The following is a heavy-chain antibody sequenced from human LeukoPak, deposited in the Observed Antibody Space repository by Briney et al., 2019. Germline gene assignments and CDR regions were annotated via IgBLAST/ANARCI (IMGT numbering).Heavy chain of an antibody. Sequence: SVKVSCKASGGTFSSYAISWVRQARGQGLEWMGGIIPIFGTANYAQKFQGRVTITADGSTSTAYMELSSLRSEDTAVYYCARVFYGDYVGVLDYWGQGTLVTVSS. V-gene: IGHV1-69*13. J-gene: IGHJ4*02. CDR3: ARVFYGDYVGVLDY. CDR2: IIPIFGTA. CDR1: GGTFSSYA. D-gene: IGHD4-17*01.